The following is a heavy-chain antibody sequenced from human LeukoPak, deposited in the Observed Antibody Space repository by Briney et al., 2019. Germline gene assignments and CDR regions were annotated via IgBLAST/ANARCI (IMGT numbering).Heavy chain of an antibody. V-gene: IGHV1-69*05. J-gene: IGHJ5*02. CDR2: IIPIFGTA. D-gene: IGHD2-2*02. CDR3: ARDGGRYCSSTSCYKGENWFDP. CDR1: GYTFTSYG. Sequence: SVKVSCKASGYTFTSYGISWVRQAPGQGPEWMGGIIPIFGTANYAQKFQGRVTITTDESTSTAYMELSSLRSEDTAVYYCARDGGRYCSSTSCYKGENWFDPWGQGTLVTVSS.